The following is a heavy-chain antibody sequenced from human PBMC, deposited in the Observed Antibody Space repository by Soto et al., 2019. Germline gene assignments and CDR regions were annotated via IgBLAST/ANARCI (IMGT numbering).Heavy chain of an antibody. J-gene: IGHJ6*03. CDR3: ARRGYGSRWPNVYMDV. Sequence: EAQLVESGGGLVQPGGSLRLSCAASGFTFSNYEMHWVRQAPGKGLEYVSGISNNGAHTDYAKSVKGRFTISRDNSENTLYLQMGSLRAEDMALYYCARRGYGSRWPNVYMDVWGKGTTVTFSS. CDR2: ISNNGAHT. V-gene: IGHV3-64*01. D-gene: IGHD6-13*01. CDR1: GFTFSNYE.